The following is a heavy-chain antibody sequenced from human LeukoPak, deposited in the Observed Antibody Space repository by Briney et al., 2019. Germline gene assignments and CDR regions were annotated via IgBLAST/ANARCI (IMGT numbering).Heavy chain of an antibody. Sequence: ASVKVSCKASGYTFTDYHIHWVRQAPGQGLEWLGWVNPHTGAPNHAQKFQGRVTVTRDTSLTSAYMELTNLRPDDTAGYYCARPGERRWQYVYWGQGTLVTVSS. V-gene: IGHV1-2*02. J-gene: IGHJ4*02. CDR2: VNPHTGAP. D-gene: IGHD5-24*01. CDR1: GYTFTDYH. CDR3: ARPGERRWQYVY.